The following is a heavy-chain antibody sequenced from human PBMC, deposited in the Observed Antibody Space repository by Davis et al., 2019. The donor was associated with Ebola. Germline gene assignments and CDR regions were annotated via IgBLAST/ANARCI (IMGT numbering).Heavy chain of an antibody. CDR2: ISGSGGST. CDR1: GFTFSNAW. D-gene: IGHD6-19*01. V-gene: IGHV3-23*01. J-gene: IGHJ4*02. Sequence: GESLKISCAASGFTFSNAWMSWVRQAPGKGLEWVSAISGSGGSTYYADSVKGRFTISRDNSKNTLYLQMSSLRAEDTAIYYCAKQGGSSGWYYFDYWGQGTLVTVSS. CDR3: AKQGGSSGWYYFDY.